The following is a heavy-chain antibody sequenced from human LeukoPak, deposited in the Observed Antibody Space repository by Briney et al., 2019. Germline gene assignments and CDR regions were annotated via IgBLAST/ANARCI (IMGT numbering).Heavy chain of an antibody. CDR1: GYGFTSSY. V-gene: IGHV1-46*03. J-gene: IGHJ4*02. D-gene: IGHD3-10*01. Sequence: ASVKVSCKAFGYGFTSSYIHWVRQAPGQGLEWMGIINPSVGGTTYARKFQGRVTMTRDTSTSTVYMELSSLRSEDTAVYYCARHGSGRYYPAEGRVDYWGQGTLVTVSS. CDR2: INPSVGGT. CDR3: ARHGSGRYYPAEGRVDY.